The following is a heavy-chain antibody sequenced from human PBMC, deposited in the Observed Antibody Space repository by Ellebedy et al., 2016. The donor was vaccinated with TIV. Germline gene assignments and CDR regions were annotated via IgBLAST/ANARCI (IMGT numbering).Heavy chain of an antibody. Sequence: SETLSLTCTVSGYSISSGYSWGWIRQPPGKGLEGIGSIYHSGSTYYNPSLKSRVTISVDTSTNQFSLKLSSVTAADTAMYYCARVVGGTTAGDWGQGTLVTVSS. V-gene: IGHV4-38-2*02. D-gene: IGHD1-26*01. CDR3: ARVVGGTTAGD. CDR1: GYSISSGYS. J-gene: IGHJ4*02. CDR2: IYHSGST.